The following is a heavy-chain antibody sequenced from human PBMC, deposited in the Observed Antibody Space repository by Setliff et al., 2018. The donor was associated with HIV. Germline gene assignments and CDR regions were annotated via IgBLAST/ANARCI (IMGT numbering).Heavy chain of an antibody. CDR1: GGSINSGSYY. CDR3: ARASVGATGLYAFDI. D-gene: IGHD1-26*01. CDR2: IYTSGST. Sequence: TSETLSLTCTVAGGSINSGSYYWSWIRPPAGKGLEWIGHIYTSGSTNYNPSLKSRVTISVDTSKTQFSLRLNSLTATDTALYYCARASVGATGLYAFDIWGQGTVVTVSS. V-gene: IGHV4-61*09. J-gene: IGHJ3*02.